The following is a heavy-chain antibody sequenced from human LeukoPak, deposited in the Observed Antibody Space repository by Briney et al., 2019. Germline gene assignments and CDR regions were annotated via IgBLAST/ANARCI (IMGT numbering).Heavy chain of an antibody. CDR1: GFTFRSYE. J-gene: IGHJ4*02. D-gene: IGHD5-12*01. CDR3: ARFGFDYRLNYFDY. V-gene: IGHV3-48*02. Sequence: GWSLRLSCAASGFTFRSYEMNWVRQAPAKGLEWVSYISSSSSSIYYADSVKGRFTISRDNAKNSLYLQMNSLRDEDTAVYYCARFGFDYRLNYFDYWGQGTLVTVSS. CDR2: ISSSSSSI.